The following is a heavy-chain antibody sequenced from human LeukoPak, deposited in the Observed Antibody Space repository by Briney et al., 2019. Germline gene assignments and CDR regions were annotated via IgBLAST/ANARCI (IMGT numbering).Heavy chain of an antibody. CDR2: IYYSGST. V-gene: IGHV4-39*07. J-gene: IGHJ3*02. D-gene: IGHD3-10*01. CDR3: ATVMSGVDAFDI. Sequence: SQTLSLTCTVSGGSISSGSYYWGWIRQPPGKGLEWIGSIYYSGSTYYNPSLKSRVTISVDTSKNQFSLKLSSVTAADTAVYYCATVMSGVDAFDIWGQGTMVTVSS. CDR1: GGSISSGSYY.